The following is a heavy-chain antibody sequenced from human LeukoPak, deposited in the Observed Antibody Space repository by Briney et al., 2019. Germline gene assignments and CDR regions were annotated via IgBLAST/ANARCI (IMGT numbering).Heavy chain of an antibody. V-gene: IGHV5-51*01. Sequence: SVKGRFTISADKSISTAYLQWSSLKASDTAIYYCARRGSSGTYYVFDSWGQGTLVIVSS. D-gene: IGHD3-22*01. CDR3: ARRGSSGTYYVFDS. J-gene: IGHJ4*02.